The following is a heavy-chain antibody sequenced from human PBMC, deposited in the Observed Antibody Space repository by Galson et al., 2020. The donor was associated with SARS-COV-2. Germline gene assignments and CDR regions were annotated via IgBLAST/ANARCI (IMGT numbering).Heavy chain of an antibody. D-gene: IGHD3-9*01. CDR1: GYNFVNYA. J-gene: IGHJ1*01. Sequence: ASVKVSCKTSGYNFVNYAISWVRQAPGEGLEWMGWISTFNGNTNNAEKFQGRVTMTTDTSTSTAYMELTSLRSDDTAVYYCATGAWDWSEYFHHWGQGTLVSVSS. CDR3: ATGAWDWSEYFHH. CDR2: ISTFNGNT. V-gene: IGHV1-18*04.